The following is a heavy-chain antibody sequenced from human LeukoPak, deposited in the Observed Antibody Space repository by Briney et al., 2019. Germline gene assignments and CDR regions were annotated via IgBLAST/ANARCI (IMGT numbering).Heavy chain of an antibody. CDR1: GGTFSSYA. CDR3: ARDKIGGIQLWLGQGV. D-gene: IGHD5-18*01. V-gene: IGHV1-69*05. CDR2: IIPIFGTA. Sequence: SVKVSCRASGGTFSSYAISWVRQAPGQGLEWMGGIIPIFGTANYAQKFQGRVTITTDESTSTAYMELSSLRSEDTAVYYCARDKIGGIQLWLGQGVWGKGTTVTVSS. J-gene: IGHJ6*04.